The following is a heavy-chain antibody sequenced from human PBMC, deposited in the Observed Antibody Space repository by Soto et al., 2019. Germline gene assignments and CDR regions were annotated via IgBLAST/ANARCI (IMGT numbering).Heavy chain of an antibody. CDR1: GFTFSSYG. Sequence: GGSLRLSCAASGFTFSSYGMHWVRQAPGKGLEWVAVISYDGSNKYYADSVKGRFTISRDNSKNTLYLQMNSLRAEDTAVYYCAKTAAGTGEYYFGYWGQGTLVTVSS. CDR2: ISYDGSNK. V-gene: IGHV3-30*18. D-gene: IGHD6-13*01. J-gene: IGHJ4*02. CDR3: AKTAAGTGEYYFGY.